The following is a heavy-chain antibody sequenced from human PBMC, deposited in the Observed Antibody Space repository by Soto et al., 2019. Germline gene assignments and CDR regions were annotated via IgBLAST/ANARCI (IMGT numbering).Heavy chain of an antibody. CDR2: IYPGDSDT. J-gene: IGHJ3*02. CDR1: GYSFTSYW. V-gene: IGHV5-51*01. D-gene: IGHD6-19*01. CDR3: ARRPWAVAGTTAFDI. Sequence: GESLKISCKGSGYSFTSYWIGWVRQMPGKGLEWMGIIYPGDSDTRYSPSFQGQVTISADKSISTAYLQWSSLKASDTAMYYCARRPWAVAGTTAFDIWGQGTMVTVSS.